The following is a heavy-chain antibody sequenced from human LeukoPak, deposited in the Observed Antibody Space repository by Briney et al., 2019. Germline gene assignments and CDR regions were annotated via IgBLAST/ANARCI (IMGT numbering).Heavy chain of an antibody. CDR3: ARHVSSSRVAYDV. V-gene: IGHV5-51*01. CDR2: IYPGDSDT. J-gene: IGHJ3*01. D-gene: IGHD2-2*01. CDR1: GYSFATYW. Sequence: GESLKISCKGSGYSFATYWIGWVRQMPGKGREWMGIIYPGDSDTRYSPSFQGQVTISVDKSISTAYLEWSSLKASDTAMYYCARHVSSSRVAYDVWGQGTMVTVSS.